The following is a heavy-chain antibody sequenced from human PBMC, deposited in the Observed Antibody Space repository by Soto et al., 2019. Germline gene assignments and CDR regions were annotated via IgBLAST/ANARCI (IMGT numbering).Heavy chain of an antibody. Sequence: SETLSLTCTVSGGSISSSSYYWGWIRQPPGKGLEWIGSIYYGGSAYYNPSLESRLTISVDTSKNQFSLKLSSVTAADTAVYYCAGASHSSNWPFDYWGQGTLVTVSS. J-gene: IGHJ4*02. CDR2: IYYGGSA. V-gene: IGHV4-39*01. D-gene: IGHD6-13*01. CDR3: AGASHSSNWPFDY. CDR1: GGSISSSSYY.